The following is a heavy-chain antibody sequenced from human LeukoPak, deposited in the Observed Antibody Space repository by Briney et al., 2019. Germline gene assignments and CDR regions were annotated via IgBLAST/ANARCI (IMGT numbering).Heavy chain of an antibody. CDR2: INPSGGST. CDR1: GYTFTSYY. CDR3: VRDGEGVAISVNYWFDP. D-gene: IGHD3-10*01. J-gene: IGHJ5*02. Sequence: ASVKVSCKASGYTFTSYYMHWVRRAPGQGLEWMGIINPSGGSTSYAQKFQGRVTMTRDTSISTAYMELRDLTSEDTAVYYCVRDGEGVAISVNYWFDPWGQGTLVTVSS. V-gene: IGHV1-46*01.